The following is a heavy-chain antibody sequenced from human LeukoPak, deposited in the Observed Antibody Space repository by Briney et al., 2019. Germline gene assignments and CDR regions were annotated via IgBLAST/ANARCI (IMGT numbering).Heavy chain of an antibody. CDR1: GYSLSSGYY. D-gene: IGHD6-13*01. J-gene: IGHJ2*01. V-gene: IGHV4-38-2*02. CDR3: ARVYYSSSYDYWYFDL. CDR2: VDHSGGT. Sequence: PSETLSLTCTVSGYSLSSGYYWGWIRQRPGKGLEWIGSVDHSGGTYYNPSLRSRVSISVDTSKNQFSLKLSSVTAADTAVYYCARVYYSSSYDYWYFDLWGRGTLVTVSS.